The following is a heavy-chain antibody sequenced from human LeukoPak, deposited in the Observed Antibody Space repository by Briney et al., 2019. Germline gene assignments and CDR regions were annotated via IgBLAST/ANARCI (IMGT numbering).Heavy chain of an antibody. Sequence: GGSLRLSCAASGFTFSSYGMHWVRQAPGKGLEGVAFIRYDGSNKYYADSVKGRFTISRANSKNTLYLQMNSLRAEDTAVYYCAKNYRHSSSSLYFDYWGQGTLVTVSS. D-gene: IGHD6-6*01. CDR1: GFTFSSYG. CDR3: AKNYRHSSSSLYFDY. J-gene: IGHJ4*02. V-gene: IGHV3-30*02. CDR2: IRYDGSNK.